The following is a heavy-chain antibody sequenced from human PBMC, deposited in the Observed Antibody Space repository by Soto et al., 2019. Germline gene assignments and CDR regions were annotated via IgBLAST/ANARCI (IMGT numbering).Heavy chain of an antibody. Sequence: EVQLLESGGGSVQPGGSLRLSCVVSGFTFSDYTMSWVRQAPEKGLEWVSAIRNSGDTTYYADSVKGRFTISRDNSKNTLYLQMNSLRAEDTAVYYCAKPTYGSGSPDYWGQGTLVPVSS. D-gene: IGHD3-10*01. CDR3: AKPTYGSGSPDY. CDR1: GFTFSDYT. V-gene: IGHV3-23*01. J-gene: IGHJ4*02. CDR2: IRNSGDTT.